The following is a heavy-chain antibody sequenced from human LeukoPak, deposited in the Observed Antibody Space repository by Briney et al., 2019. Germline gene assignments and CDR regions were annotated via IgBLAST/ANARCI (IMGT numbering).Heavy chain of an antibody. CDR2: IRSKAYGGTT. CDR3: TRGFYYYDSSTFDY. D-gene: IGHD3-22*01. Sequence: GGSLRLSCTASGFTFGDYAMSWVRQAPGKGLEWVGFIRSKAYGGTTEYAASVKGRFTISRDDSKGIAYLQMNSLKTEDTAVYYCTRGFYYYDSSTFDYWGQGTLVTVSS. CDR1: GFTFGDYA. J-gene: IGHJ4*02. V-gene: IGHV3-49*04.